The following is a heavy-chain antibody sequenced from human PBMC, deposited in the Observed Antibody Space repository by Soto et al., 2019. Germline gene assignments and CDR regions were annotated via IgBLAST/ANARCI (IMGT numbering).Heavy chain of an antibody. J-gene: IGHJ4*02. Sequence: XGPTLLNPPQTLSLTCTFSLFSLSSSGVGVGWIRQPPGKALEWLALIYWDDDKRYSPSLKSRLTITKDTSKNQVVLTMTNMDPVETATYQCAHMYSSSRFDSWGQGTLVTV. CDR3: AHMYSSSRFDS. CDR1: LFSLSSSGVG. D-gene: IGHD6-6*01. CDR2: IYWDDDK. V-gene: IGHV2-5*02.